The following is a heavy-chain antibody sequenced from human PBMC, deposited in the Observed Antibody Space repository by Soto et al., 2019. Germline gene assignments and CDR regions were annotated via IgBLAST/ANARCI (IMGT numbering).Heavy chain of an antibody. D-gene: IGHD3-3*01. CDR1: GFTFDDYA. J-gene: IGHJ3*02. V-gene: IGHV3-9*01. CDR3: AKEMSARVNAFDI. Sequence: GGSLRLSCAASGFTFDDYAMHWVRQAPGKGLEWVSGISWNSGSIGYADSVKGRFTISRDNAKNSLYLQMNSLRAEDTALYFCAKEMSARVNAFDIWGAGTMGTVSS. CDR2: ISWNSGSI.